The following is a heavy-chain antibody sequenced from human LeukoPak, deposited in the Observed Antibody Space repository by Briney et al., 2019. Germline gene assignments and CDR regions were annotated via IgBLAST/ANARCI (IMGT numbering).Heavy chain of an antibody. V-gene: IGHV5-10-1*01. CDR3: ASLFRDDVFDI. CDR1: GYSFTSYW. CDR2: VDPSDSYT. J-gene: IGHJ3*02. D-gene: IGHD3-10*01. Sequence: PGESLKISCKGSGYSFTSYWISWVRQMPGKGLEWMGRVDPSDSYTNYSPSFQGHVSISADKSISTAYLQWRSLKASDTAMYYRASLFRDDVFDIWGQGTMVTVSS.